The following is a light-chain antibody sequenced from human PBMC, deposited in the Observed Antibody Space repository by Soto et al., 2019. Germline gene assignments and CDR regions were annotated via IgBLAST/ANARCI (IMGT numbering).Light chain of an antibody. V-gene: IGKV3-15*01. CDR2: GAS. Sequence: EIVMTQSPATLSVSPGGRATLSCRASQSISDTLAWYQQKPGQAPRLLIYGASKRATGFPARFSGSGSGTDFTLTINRLEPEDFAVYYCQQYGNFPYTFGQGTKVDIK. CDR3: QQYGNFPYT. J-gene: IGKJ2*01. CDR1: QSISDT.